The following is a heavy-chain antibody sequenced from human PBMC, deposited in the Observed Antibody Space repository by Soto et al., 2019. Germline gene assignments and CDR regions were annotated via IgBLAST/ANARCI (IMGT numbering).Heavy chain of an antibody. CDR2: ISGSGGST. CDR3: AKGPRGDTLLWLY. Sequence: EVQLLESGGGLVQPGGSLRLSCAASGFTFSSYAMSWVRQAPGKGLEWVSAISGSGGSTYYADSVKGRFTISRDNSKNTLYLKMNSLRAEDTAVYYCAKGPRGDTLLWLYWGQGTLVTVSS. CDR1: GFTFSSYA. V-gene: IGHV3-23*01. J-gene: IGHJ4*02. D-gene: IGHD3-10*01.